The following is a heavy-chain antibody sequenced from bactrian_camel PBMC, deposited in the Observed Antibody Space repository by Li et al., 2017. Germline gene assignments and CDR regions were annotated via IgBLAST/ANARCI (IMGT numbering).Heavy chain of an antibody. J-gene: IGHJ4*01. CDR1: GFAFHGSD. D-gene: IGHD4*01. V-gene: IGHV3S9*01. CDR3: AKDLFTDYAR. Sequence: VQLVESGGGSVQPGGSLRLSCTASGFAFHGSDIGWYRQVPGNECELVATTFSDGNTYYADSVKGRFSISQDNAKKTKFLDKNNLKSEDTALYYCAKDLFTDYARWGQGTQVTVS. CDR2: TFSDGNT.